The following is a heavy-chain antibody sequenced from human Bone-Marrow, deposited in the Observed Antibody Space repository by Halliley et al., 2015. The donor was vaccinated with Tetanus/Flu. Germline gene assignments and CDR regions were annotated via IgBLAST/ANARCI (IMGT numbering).Heavy chain of an antibody. J-gene: IGHJ3*02. CDR3: TKELGWYGDHDAFDI. V-gene: IGHV3-9*01. Sequence: SLRLSCAASGFTFDDYAMHWVRQAPGRGLEWVSGISCSSGFIYYADSVKGRFTISRDNAKNSLSLQMKSLRAEDTALYYCTKELGWYGDHDAFDIWGQGTMVTVS. D-gene: IGHD6-19*01. CDR2: ISCSSGFI. CDR1: GFTFDDYA.